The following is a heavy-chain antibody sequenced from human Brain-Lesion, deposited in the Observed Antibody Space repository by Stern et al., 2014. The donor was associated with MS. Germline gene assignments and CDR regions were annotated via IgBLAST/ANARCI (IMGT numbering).Heavy chain of an antibody. CDR2: INPNNGGT. Sequence: VQLVQSGAEVKKPGASVKVSCKTSGYIFTGYYIHWVRQAPGQGLEWMAWINPNNGGTQYDQKFQGRVTMSRDTSISTAYVELSSLTSDDTAVYYCARDQRGITIFGVVTDYYYLGMDVWGQGTTVTVSS. J-gene: IGHJ6*02. D-gene: IGHD3-3*01. V-gene: IGHV1-2*02. CDR3: ARDQRGITIFGVVTDYYYLGMDV. CDR1: GYIFTGYY.